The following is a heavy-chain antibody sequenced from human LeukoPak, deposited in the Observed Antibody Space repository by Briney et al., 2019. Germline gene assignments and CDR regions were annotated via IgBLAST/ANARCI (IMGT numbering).Heavy chain of an antibody. Sequence: SVKVSCKASGCTFSSYAISWVRQAPGQGLEWMGRIIPIFGIANYAQKFQGRVTITADKSTSTAYMELSSLRSEDTAVYYCARGQMATMKGFDYWGQGTLVTVSS. V-gene: IGHV1-69*04. CDR3: ARGQMATMKGFDY. CDR1: GCTFSSYA. CDR2: IIPIFGIA. J-gene: IGHJ4*02. D-gene: IGHD5-24*01.